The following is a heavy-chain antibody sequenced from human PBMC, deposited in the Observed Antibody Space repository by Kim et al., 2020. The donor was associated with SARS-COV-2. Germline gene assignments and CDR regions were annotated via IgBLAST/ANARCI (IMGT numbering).Heavy chain of an antibody. CDR1: GYTFTSYG. D-gene: IGHD3-10*01. V-gene: IGHV1-18*01. Sequence: ASVKVSCKASGYTFTSYGISWVRQAPGQGLEWMGWISAYNGNTNYAQKLQGRVTMTTDTSTSTAYMELRSLRSDDTAVYYCARDVYYGSGGYIQRDKNGMDVWGQGTTVTVSS. CDR2: ISAYNGNT. J-gene: IGHJ6*02. CDR3: ARDVYYGSGGYIQRDKNGMDV.